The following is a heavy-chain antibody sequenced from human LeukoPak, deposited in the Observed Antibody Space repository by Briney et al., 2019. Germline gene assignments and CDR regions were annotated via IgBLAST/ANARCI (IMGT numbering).Heavy chain of an antibody. D-gene: IGHD2-15*01. V-gene: IGHV4-39*07. CDR2: IYYSGST. CDR1: GGSISSNTYY. Sequence: SETLSLTCTVSGGSISSNTYYWGWIRQPPGKGLEWIGSIYYSGSTYYNPSLKSRVTISVDTSKNQFSLKLSSVTAADTAVYYCARVVAATRYYYMDVWGKGTTVTISS. CDR3: ARVVAATRYYYMDV. J-gene: IGHJ6*03.